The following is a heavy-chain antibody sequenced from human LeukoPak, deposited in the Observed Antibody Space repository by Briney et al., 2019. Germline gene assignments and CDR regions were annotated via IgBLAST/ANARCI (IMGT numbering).Heavy chain of an antibody. CDR1: GYSISSGYY. D-gene: IGHD3-22*01. J-gene: IGHJ4*02. Sequence: PSETLSLTCAVSGYSISSGYYWGWIRQPPGKGLEWIGSIYYSGSTYYNPSLKSRVTISVDTSKNLFSLKLSSVTAADTAVYYCARYPYDNSGFYQIGFDYWGQGTLVTVSS. CDR2: IYYSGST. CDR3: ARYPYDNSGFYQIGFDY. V-gene: IGHV4-38-2*01.